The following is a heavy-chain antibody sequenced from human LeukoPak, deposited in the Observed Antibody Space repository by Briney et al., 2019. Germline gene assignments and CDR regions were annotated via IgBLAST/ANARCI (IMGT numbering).Heavy chain of an antibody. D-gene: IGHD5-18*01. J-gene: IGHJ2*01. Sequence: ASVKVSCKASGYTFTGYYMHWVRQAPGQGLEWMGWMNPNSGNTGYAQKFQGRVTMTRNTSISTAYMELSSLRSEDTAVYYCARGVLGYSYDWYFDLWGRGTLVTVSS. CDR2: MNPNSGNT. CDR1: GYTFTGYY. V-gene: IGHV1-8*02. CDR3: ARGVLGYSYDWYFDL.